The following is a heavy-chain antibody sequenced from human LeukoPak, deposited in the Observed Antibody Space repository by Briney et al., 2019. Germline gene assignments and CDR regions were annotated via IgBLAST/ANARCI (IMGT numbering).Heavy chain of an antibody. CDR1: GFTFSNYG. V-gene: IGHV3-33*06. CDR2: IWHDGRNK. D-gene: IGHD3-9*01. J-gene: IGHJ4*02. Sequence: GGSLRLCCAASGFTFSNYGMHWVRQAPGKGLEWVAVIWHDGRNKYYADSVKGRFTISRDNSKSTLFLQMSSLRADDTAVYYCAKAVFTIYSPDYGGRGTLAPVS. CDR3: AKAVFTIYSPDY.